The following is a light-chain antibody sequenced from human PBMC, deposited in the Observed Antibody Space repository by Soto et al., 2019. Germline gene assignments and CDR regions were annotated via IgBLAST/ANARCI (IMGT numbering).Light chain of an antibody. CDR2: GAS. CDR3: QQYNNWYT. V-gene: IGKV3-15*01. J-gene: IGKJ5*01. CDR1: QSVSTD. Sequence: EVLMTQSPATLSPYPGARATLFCRASQSVSTDLAWYQQKPGQAPRLLIYGASTRAAGTPARFSGSGSGTEFTLTISSLQSEDFALYFCQQYNNWYTFGQGTRLEIK.